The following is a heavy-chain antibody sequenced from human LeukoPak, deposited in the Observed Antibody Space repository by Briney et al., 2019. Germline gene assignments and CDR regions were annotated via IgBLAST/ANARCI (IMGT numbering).Heavy chain of an antibody. Sequence: GRSLRLSCAASGFTFSSYGMHWVRQAPGKGLEWVAVIWYDGSNKYYADSVKGRFTFSRDNSKNTLYLQMNSLRAEDTAVYYCARDPTTPKYYYDSSGYHGPFDYWGQGTLVTVSS. CDR3: ARDPTTPKYYYDSSGYHGPFDY. CDR1: GFTFSSYG. D-gene: IGHD3-22*01. V-gene: IGHV3-33*01. CDR2: IWYDGSNK. J-gene: IGHJ4*02.